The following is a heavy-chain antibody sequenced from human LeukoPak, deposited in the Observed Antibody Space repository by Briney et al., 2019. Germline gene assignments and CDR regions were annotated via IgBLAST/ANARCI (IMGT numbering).Heavy chain of an antibody. CDR1: GFTVSSNY. CDR2: IYSGGST. J-gene: IGHJ6*02. CDR3: AKTIYYYGSGSYYYGMDV. D-gene: IGHD3-10*01. Sequence: GGSLRLSCAASGFTVSSNYMSWVRQAPGKGLEWVSVIYSGGSTYYADSVKGRFTISRDNSKNTLYLQMNSLRAEDTAVYYCAKTIYYYGSGSYYYGMDVWGQGTTVTVSS. V-gene: IGHV3-53*01.